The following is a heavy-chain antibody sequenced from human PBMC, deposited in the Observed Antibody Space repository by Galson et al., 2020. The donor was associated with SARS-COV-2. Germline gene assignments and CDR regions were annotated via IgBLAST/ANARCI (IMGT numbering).Heavy chain of an antibody. CDR2: IYYSGST. J-gene: IGHJ4*02. D-gene: IGHD2-21*02. Sequence: ASETLSLTCTVSGGSISSGYYWSWIRQHPGKGLEWIGYIYYSGSTYYNPSLKSRVTISVDTSKNQFSLKLSSVTAADTAVYYCASGRCGGDCYFVYWGQGTLVTVSS. CDR3: ASGRCGGDCYFVY. V-gene: IGHV4-31*03. CDR1: GGSISSGYY.